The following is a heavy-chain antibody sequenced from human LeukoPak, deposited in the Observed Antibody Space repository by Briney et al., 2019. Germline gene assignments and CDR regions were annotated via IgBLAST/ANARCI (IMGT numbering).Heavy chain of an antibody. CDR3: ARDQGAQRHFFDY. Sequence: GGSLRLSCAASGFTFSTYAMSWVRQAPGKGLEWVSAISGSGGSTYYSDSVKGRFTISRDNSKNTLYLQMNSLRAEDTAVYYCARDQGAQRHFFDYWGQGTLVTVSS. CDR1: GFTFSTYA. V-gene: IGHV3-23*01. D-gene: IGHD6-25*01. J-gene: IGHJ4*02. CDR2: ISGSGGST.